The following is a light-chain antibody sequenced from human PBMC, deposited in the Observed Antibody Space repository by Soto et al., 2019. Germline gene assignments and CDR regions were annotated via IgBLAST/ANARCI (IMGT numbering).Light chain of an antibody. V-gene: IGKV1-39*01. J-gene: IGKJ4*01. CDR3: QHSHSTPLT. CDR2: GAS. CDR1: LRISKY. Sequence: DIKLTQSPSSLSASVGDRVTITCRASLRISKYLNWYQQKPGKAPKLLIYGASTLQSGVPSRFSGSGSGTDFTLTITNLQPEDSATYFCQHSHSTPLTFGGGTKLEI.